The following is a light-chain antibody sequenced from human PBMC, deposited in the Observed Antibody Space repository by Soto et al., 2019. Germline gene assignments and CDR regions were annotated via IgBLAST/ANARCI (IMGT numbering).Light chain of an antibody. CDR3: QQRYNWPIT. CDR1: QSISGY. CDR2: ADS. Sequence: EIVLTQSPATLSLSPGERATLSCRASQSISGYLGWYQQKPGQAPRLLIYADSNSTSGIPARIRGRGAGRDFTLTISSLEPEDVSVYYCQQRYNWPITFGQGTRLEIK. V-gene: IGKV3-11*02. J-gene: IGKJ5*01.